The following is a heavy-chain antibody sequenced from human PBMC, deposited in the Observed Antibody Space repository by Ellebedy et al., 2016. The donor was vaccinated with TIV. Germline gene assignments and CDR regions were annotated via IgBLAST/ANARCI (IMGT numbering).Heavy chain of an antibody. CDR3: ARDLGPWRDYYYYGMDV. CDR2: ISSSSSYI. V-gene: IGHV3-21*01. CDR1: GFTFSSYS. D-gene: IGHD3-16*01. Sequence: GGSLRLSXAASGFTFSSYSMNWVCQAPGRGLEWVSSISSSSSYIYYADSVKGRFTISRDNAKNSLYLQMNSLRAEDTAVYYCARDLGPWRDYYYYGMDVWGQGTTVTVSS. J-gene: IGHJ6*02.